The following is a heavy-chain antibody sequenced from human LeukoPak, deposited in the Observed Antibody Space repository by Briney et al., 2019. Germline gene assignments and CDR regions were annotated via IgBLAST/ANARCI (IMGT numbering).Heavy chain of an antibody. V-gene: IGHV1-24*01. CDR2: FDPEDGET. J-gene: IGHJ5*02. Sequence: ASVKVSCKVSGYTLTELSMHWVRQAPGKGLEWMGGFDPEDGETIYAQKFQGRVTMTEDTSTDTAYMELSSLRSEDTAVYYCATGWQGARSNWFDPWGQGTLVTVSS. D-gene: IGHD1-26*01. CDR1: GYTLTELS. CDR3: ATGWQGARSNWFDP.